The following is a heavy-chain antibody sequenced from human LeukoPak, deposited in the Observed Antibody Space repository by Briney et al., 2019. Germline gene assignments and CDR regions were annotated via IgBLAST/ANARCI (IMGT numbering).Heavy chain of an antibody. CDR1: GFTFSTYG. CDR2: ISGSGGST. Sequence: PGGSLRLSCAASGFTFSTYGMSWVRQAPGKGLEWVSAISGSGGSTYYADSVKGRFTISRDNSKNTVYLQMNSLRAEDTAVYYCAKVSRSYSSADFDYWGQGTLVTVSS. V-gene: IGHV3-23*01. CDR3: AKVSRSYSSADFDY. J-gene: IGHJ4*02. D-gene: IGHD3-22*01.